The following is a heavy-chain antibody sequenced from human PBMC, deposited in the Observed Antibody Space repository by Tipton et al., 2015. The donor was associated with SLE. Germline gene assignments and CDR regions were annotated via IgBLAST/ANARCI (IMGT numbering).Heavy chain of an antibody. V-gene: IGHV4-4*07. CDR1: GGSISGYY. CDR3: ARGVVAGPSGFDY. CDR2: TYTSGST. Sequence: TLSLTCTVSGGSISGYYWSWIRQPAGKGLEWIGRTYTSGSTNYNPSLKSRVTMSVDTPKNQFSLKLSSVTAADTAVYYCARGVVAGPSGFDYWGQGTLVTVSS. D-gene: IGHD6-19*01. J-gene: IGHJ4*02.